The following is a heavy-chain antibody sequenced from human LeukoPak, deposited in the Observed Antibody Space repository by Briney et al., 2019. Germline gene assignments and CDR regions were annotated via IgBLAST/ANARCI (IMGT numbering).Heavy chain of an antibody. CDR2: IYYSGST. D-gene: IGHD2-2*01. V-gene: IGHV4-39*07. CDR3: ARAEYSSSRHRLHYQL. J-gene: IGHJ4*02. CDR1: GGSISSSSYY. Sequence: SETLSLTCTVSGGSISSSSYYWGWIRQPPGKGLEWIGSIYYSGSTYYNPSLKRRATISADTSKNQFSLRLTSVTAADTAIYYCARAEYSSSRHRLHYQLWGQGTLVTVSS.